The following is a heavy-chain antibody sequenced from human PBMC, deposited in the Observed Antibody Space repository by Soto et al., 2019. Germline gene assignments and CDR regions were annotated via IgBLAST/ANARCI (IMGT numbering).Heavy chain of an antibody. CDR2: IHHSGST. V-gene: IGHV4-30-2*01. CDR3: ARVPSP. Sequence: SETLSLTCAVSGGSISSGGYSWSWIRQPPGKGLEWIGYIHHSGSTYYNPSLKSRVTISVDRSKNQFSLKLSSVTAADTAVYYCARVPSPWGQGTPVTVSS. CDR1: GGSISSGGYS. J-gene: IGHJ5*02.